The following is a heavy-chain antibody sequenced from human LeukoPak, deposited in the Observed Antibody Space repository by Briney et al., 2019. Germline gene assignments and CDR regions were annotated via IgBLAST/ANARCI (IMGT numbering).Heavy chain of an antibody. V-gene: IGHV4-59*01. D-gene: IGHD5-12*01. Sequence: SETLSLTCTVSGGSISSYYWSWIRQPPGKGLEWIGYIYYSGYTNYNPSLKSRVTISVDTSKNQFSLKLSSVTAADTAVYYCAKGSGYEAQYHYYYMDVWGKGTTVTISS. CDR2: IYYSGYT. CDR1: GGSISSYY. CDR3: AKGSGYEAQYHYYYMDV. J-gene: IGHJ6*03.